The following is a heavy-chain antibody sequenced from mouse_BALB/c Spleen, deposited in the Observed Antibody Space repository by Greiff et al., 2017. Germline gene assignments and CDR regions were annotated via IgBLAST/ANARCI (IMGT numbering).Heavy chain of an antibody. CDR3: ARSLPPYAMDY. Sequence: EVKLQESGPELVKPGASVKISCKASGYTFTDYNMHWVKQSHGKSLEWIGYIYPYNGGTGYNQKFKSKATLTVDNSSSTAYMELRSLTSEDSAVYYCARSLPPYAMDYWGQGTSVTVSA. CDR1: GYTFTDYN. D-gene: IGHD1-2*01. CDR2: IYPYNGGT. J-gene: IGHJ4*01. V-gene: IGHV1S29*02.